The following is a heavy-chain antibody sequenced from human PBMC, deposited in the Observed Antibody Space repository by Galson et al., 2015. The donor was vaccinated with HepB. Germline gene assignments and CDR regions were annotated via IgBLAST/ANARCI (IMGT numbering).Heavy chain of an antibody. J-gene: IGHJ4*02. V-gene: IGHV3-7*03. CDR2: IRRDGSEK. CDR1: GFTFSSYW. CDR3: ARARNDNVWGRGYFDF. D-gene: IGHD3-16*01. Sequence: SLRLSCAASGFTFSSYWMTWVRQAPGKGLEWVANIRRDGSEKYYADSVKGRLTISRDNAKNSLDLQMDSLRAEDTAVYYCARARNDNVWGRGYFDFWGQGTLVTVSS.